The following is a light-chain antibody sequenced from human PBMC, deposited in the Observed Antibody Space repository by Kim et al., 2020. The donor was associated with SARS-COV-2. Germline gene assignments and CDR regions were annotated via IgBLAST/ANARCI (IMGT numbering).Light chain of an antibody. Sequence: SYELTQPPSVSVSPGQTARITCSGDALPKQFAYWYQQKPGQAPVVVIYKDSERPSGIPERFSGSSSGTTATLTISGVQAEDEADYYCQSADTTGNLLVF. CDR1: ALPKQF. V-gene: IGLV3-25*03. CDR2: KDS. CDR3: QSADTTGNLLV. J-gene: IGLJ1*01.